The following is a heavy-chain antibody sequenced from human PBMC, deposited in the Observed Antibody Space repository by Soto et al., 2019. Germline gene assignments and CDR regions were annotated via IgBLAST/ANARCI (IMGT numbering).Heavy chain of an antibody. D-gene: IGHD3-3*01. CDR2: IYSSGGT. Sequence: PSETLCLTCTVSGGAISGYYWTWVRQPAGKGLEWIGRIYSSGGTKYNPSLKSRVDMSLDMSKNQFSLRLSSVTAADTAVYYCARGQRFSDSFDPWGQGTLVTVSS. CDR1: GGAISGYY. CDR3: ARGQRFSDSFDP. V-gene: IGHV4-4*07. J-gene: IGHJ5*02.